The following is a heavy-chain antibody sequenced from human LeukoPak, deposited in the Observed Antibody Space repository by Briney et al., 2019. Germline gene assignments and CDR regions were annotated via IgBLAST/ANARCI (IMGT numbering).Heavy chain of an antibody. CDR1: GYTFTSYA. V-gene: IGHV7-4-1*02. CDR3: ASSSSWYAKVLTGGNWFDP. D-gene: IGHD6-13*01. Sequence: EASVKVSCKASGYTFTSYAMNWVRQAPGQGLEWMGWINTNTGNPTYAQGFTGRFVFSLDTSVSTAYLQISSLKAEDTAVYYCASSSSWYAKVLTGGNWFDPWGQGTLVTVSS. CDR2: INTNTGNP. J-gene: IGHJ5*02.